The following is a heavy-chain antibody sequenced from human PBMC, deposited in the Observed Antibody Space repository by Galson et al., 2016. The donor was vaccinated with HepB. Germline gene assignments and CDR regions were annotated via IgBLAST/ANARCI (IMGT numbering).Heavy chain of an antibody. D-gene: IGHD3-10*01. J-gene: IGHJ4*02. Sequence: SETLSLTCTVSGGSIISYYWSWIRQPPGKGLEWIGYIYHSGSTYYNPSLKSRVTISVDTSKNQFSLKLSSVTAADTAVYYCARDRSSGSGNFGYWGQGTLVTVSS. CDR1: GGSIISYY. CDR3: ARDRSSGSGNFGY. V-gene: IGHV4-59*06. CDR2: IYHSGST.